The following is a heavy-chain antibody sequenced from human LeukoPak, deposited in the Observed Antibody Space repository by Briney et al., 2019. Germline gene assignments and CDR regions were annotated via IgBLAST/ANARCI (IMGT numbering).Heavy chain of an antibody. CDR2: INIDGSRT. Sequence: GGSLRLSCAASGFTFSTCWIHWVRQAPGKGLVWVSRINIDGSRTTYADSVKGRFTISRDNAKNTLYLQMNSLRAEDTAVYYCARDRCSSTSCSLGFLDVWGKGTTVTVSS. V-gene: IGHV3-74*01. J-gene: IGHJ6*04. CDR3: ARDRCSSTSCSLGFLDV. CDR1: GFTFSTCW. D-gene: IGHD2-2*01.